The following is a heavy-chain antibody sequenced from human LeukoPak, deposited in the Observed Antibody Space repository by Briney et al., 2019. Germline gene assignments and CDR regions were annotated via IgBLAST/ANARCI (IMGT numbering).Heavy chain of an antibody. V-gene: IGHV3-23*01. J-gene: IGHJ4*02. Sequence: AGASLRPSCADSASTLSSYGTRWVRHHPWMGLEWASGMRNNGGSTYYADSVKGQFTISRDSSKNTLYLQMNRLRAEDTAVYYCARDGGEGWLLFDYWGQGTLVTVSS. D-gene: IGHD5-18*01. CDR2: MRNNGGST. CDR3: ARDGGEGWLLFDY. CDR1: ASTLSSYG.